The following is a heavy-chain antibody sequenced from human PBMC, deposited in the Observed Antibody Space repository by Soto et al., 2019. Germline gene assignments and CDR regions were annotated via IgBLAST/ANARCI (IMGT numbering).Heavy chain of an antibody. Sequence: ASVKVSCKASGYTFTSYGISWVRHAPGQGLEWMGWISAYNGNANYAQKLQGRVTMTADTSTSTAYMELRSLRSEDTAVYYCARELGGIAARPFDYWGQGTLVTVSS. J-gene: IGHJ4*02. CDR1: GYTFTSYG. CDR2: ISAYNGNA. V-gene: IGHV1-18*01. D-gene: IGHD6-6*01. CDR3: ARELGGIAARPFDY.